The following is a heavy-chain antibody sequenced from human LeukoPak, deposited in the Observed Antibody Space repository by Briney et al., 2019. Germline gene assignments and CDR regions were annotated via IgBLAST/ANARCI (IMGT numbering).Heavy chain of an antibody. J-gene: IGHJ6*02. CDR1: GFTFSSYA. V-gene: IGHV3-23*01. CDR3: AKDRGAAAGPTYYYYGMDV. Sequence: GGSLRLSCAASGFTFSSYAMSWVRQAPGKGLEWVSAIGGSGGSTYYADSVKGRFTISRDNSKNTLYLQMNSLRAEDTAVYYCAKDRGAAAGPTYYYYGMDVWGQGTTVTVSS. CDR2: IGGSGGST. D-gene: IGHD6-13*01.